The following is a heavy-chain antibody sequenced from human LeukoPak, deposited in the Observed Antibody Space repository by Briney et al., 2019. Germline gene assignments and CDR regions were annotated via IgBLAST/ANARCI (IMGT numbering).Heavy chain of an antibody. D-gene: IGHD1-1*01. J-gene: IGHJ5*02. CDR3: ARQPEGTWFDP. CDR2: IDPSGSYT. Sequence: GESLKISCKGSGYSFTSNWISWVRQMPGKGLEWMGRIDPSGSYTNYSPSFQGHVTISADQFISHAYLPWDSPKASDTAWYYCARQPEGTWFDPWGQGTLVTVSS. CDR1: GYSFTSNW. V-gene: IGHV5-10-1*01.